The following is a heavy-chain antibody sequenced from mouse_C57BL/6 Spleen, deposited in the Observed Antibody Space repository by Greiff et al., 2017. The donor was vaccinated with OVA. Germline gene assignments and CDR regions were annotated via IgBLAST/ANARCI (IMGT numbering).Heavy chain of an antibody. Sequence: VQLVESGAELARPGASVKLSCKASGYTFTSYGISWVKQRTGQGLEWIGEIYPRSGNTYYNEKFKGKATLTADKSSSTAYMELRSLTSEDSAVYFCARDYGSSYVGWYFDVWGTGTTVTVAS. D-gene: IGHD1-1*01. CDR1: GYTFTSYG. CDR3: ARDYGSSYVGWYFDV. CDR2: IYPRSGNT. J-gene: IGHJ1*03. V-gene: IGHV1-81*01.